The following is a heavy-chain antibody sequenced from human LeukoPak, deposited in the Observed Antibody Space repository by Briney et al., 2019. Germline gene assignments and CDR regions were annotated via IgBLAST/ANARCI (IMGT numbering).Heavy chain of an antibody. CDR2: ISSSSSYT. V-gene: IGHV3-21*01. D-gene: IGHD1-26*01. CDR1: GFTFSSYS. Sequence: GWSLRLSCAASGFTFSSYSMNWVRQAPGKGLEWVSSISSSSSYTFYADSVKGRFTISRDNANNSLYLQMSSLRVEDTAVYYCARSSGSYNFDYWGQGILVTVSS. CDR3: ARSSGSYNFDY. J-gene: IGHJ4*02.